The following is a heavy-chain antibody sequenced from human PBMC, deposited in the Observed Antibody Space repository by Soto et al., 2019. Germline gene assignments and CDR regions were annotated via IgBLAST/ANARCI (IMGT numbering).Heavy chain of an antibody. CDR1: GFTFDDYA. J-gene: IGHJ6*03. V-gene: IGHV3-9*01. Sequence: EVQLVESGGGLVQPGRSLRLSCAASGFTFDDYAMHWVRQAPGKGLEWVSGISWNSGSIGYADSVKGRFTISRDNAKNSLYLQMTSLRAEDTALYYCAKDTGLRPDYYMDVWGKGTTVTVSS. CDR3: AKDTGLRPDYYMDV. D-gene: IGHD3-16*01. CDR2: ISWNSGSI.